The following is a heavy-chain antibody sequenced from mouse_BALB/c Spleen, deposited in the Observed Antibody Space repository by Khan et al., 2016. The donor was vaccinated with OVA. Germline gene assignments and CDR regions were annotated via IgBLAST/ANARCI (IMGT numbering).Heavy chain of an antibody. J-gene: IGHJ3*01. Sequence: EVQLVESGGDLVKPGGSLKLSCAASGFSFSSYSMSWVRQTPDKRLEWVATISSGGDYTYYPDIVKGRFTISRDNATNTLYLQMRILKSEDTAMYYGASHLAGSFAYWGQGTLVTVSA. CDR1: GFSFSSYS. V-gene: IGHV5-6*01. CDR3: ASHLAGSFAY. CDR2: ISSGGDYT.